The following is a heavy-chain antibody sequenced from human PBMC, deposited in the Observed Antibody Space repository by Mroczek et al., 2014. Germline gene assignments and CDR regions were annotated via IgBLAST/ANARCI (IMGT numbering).Heavy chain of an antibody. D-gene: IGHD4-23*01. J-gene: IGHJ3*02. CDR3: TTDYGGNPDAFDI. CDR1: GFTFSNAW. CDR2: IKSKTDGGTT. V-gene: IGHV3-15*01. Sequence: ESGGGLVKPGGSLRLSCAASGFTFSNAWMSWVRQAPGKGLEWVGRIKSKTDGGTTDYAAPVKGRFTISRDDSKNTLYLQMNSLKTEDTAVYYCTTDYGGNPDAFDIWGQGTMVTVSS.